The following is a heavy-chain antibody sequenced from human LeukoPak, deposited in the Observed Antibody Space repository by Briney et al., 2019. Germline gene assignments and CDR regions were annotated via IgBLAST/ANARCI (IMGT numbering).Heavy chain of an antibody. CDR2: ISISNGNT. D-gene: IGHD4-17*01. V-gene: IGHV1-18*01. J-gene: IGHJ4*02. CDR3: ARRSMTSALSHFDY. CDR1: GYTFTNYA. Sequence: ASVKVSCKASGYTFTNYALSWVRQAPEQGLERMGWISISNGNTNYAQKVQGRVTMTTDTSTNTAYVEPRSLTSDDTAVYYCARRSMTSALSHFDYWGQGTLVTVSS.